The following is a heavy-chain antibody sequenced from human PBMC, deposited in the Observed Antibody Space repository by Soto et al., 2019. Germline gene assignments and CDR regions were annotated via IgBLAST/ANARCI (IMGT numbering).Heavy chain of an antibody. CDR3: ASSSGYDSGSWYFDL. Sequence: SETLSLTCAVSGGSISSSNWWSWVRQPPGKGLEWIGEIYHSGSTNYNPSLKSRVTISVDKSKNQFSLKLSSVTAADTAVYYCASSSGYDSGSWYFDLWGRGTLVTVSS. CDR2: IYHSGST. CDR1: GGSISSSNW. D-gene: IGHD5-12*01. J-gene: IGHJ2*01. V-gene: IGHV4-4*02.